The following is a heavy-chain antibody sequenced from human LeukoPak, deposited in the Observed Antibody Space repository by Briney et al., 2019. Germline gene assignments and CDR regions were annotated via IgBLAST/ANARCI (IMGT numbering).Heavy chain of an antibody. CDR3: ARQLYASGSYYAPIDV. Sequence: ASETLSLTCTVSDYSISSGYGYYWGWIRQPPGKGLEWIGNIYHSGITYYNHFNSSLKSRVTISIDTSKNQFSLRLTSVTAADTALYFCARQLYASGSYYAPIDVWGKGTTVTISS. V-gene: IGHV4-38-2*02. CDR2: IYHSGIT. CDR1: DYSISSGYGYY. J-gene: IGHJ6*03. D-gene: IGHD3-10*01.